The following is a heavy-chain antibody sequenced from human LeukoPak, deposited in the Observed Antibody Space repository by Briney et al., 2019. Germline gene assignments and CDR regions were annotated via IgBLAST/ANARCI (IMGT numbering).Heavy chain of an antibody. V-gene: IGHV3-30*02. D-gene: IGHD3-16*01. J-gene: IGHJ6*03. CDR2: IRYDGSNK. CDR3: AKDRRQKGGYYYYMDV. Sequence: PGGSLRLSCAASGFTFSSYGMSWVRQAPGKGLEWVAFIRYDGSNKYYADSVKGRFTISRDNSKNTLYLQMNSLRAEDTAVYYCAKDRRQKGGYYYYMDVWGKGTTVTISS. CDR1: GFTFSSYG.